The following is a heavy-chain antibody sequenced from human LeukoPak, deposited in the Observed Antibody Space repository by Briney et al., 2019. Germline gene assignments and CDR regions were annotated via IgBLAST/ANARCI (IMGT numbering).Heavy chain of an antibody. Sequence: PSQTLSLTCTVSGGSISSGGYYWSWIRQHPGKGLEWIGYIYYSGSTYYNPSLKSRVTISVDTSKNQFSLKLSSVTAADTAVYYCARGIASYDFWSGQNWFDPWGQGTLVTVSS. CDR1: GGSISSGGYY. CDR3: ARGIASYDFWSGQNWFDP. V-gene: IGHV4-31*03. CDR2: IYYSGST. D-gene: IGHD3-3*01. J-gene: IGHJ5*02.